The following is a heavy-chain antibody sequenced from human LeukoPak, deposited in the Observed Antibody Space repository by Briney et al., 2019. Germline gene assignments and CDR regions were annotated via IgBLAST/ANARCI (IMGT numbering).Heavy chain of an antibody. CDR1: GGSISSNSYY. V-gene: IGHV4-39*01. CDR3: ARHGGYCSGTSCYGVWFDP. Sequence: SETLSLTCTVSGGSISSNSYYWGWMRQPPGKGRVWIGSICYSGITYANPSRNSRVTISVDTSKNQFSLKLSSVTAADTAVYSCARHGGYCSGTSCYGVWFDPWGQGTLVTVSS. D-gene: IGHD2-2*01. J-gene: IGHJ5*02. CDR2: ICYSGIT.